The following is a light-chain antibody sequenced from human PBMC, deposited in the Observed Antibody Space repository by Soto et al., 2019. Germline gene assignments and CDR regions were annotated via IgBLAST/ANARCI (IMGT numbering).Light chain of an antibody. CDR2: GAS. Sequence: EIVLTQSPGTLSLSPGERVTLSCRASQSVNSSYLAWYQHKLGQAPRLLIYGASTRATGIPDRFSGSVSGTDFTLTVASLEPGDFAVYYCQQYGNSPQTFGQGTKVDIK. CDR3: QQYGNSPQT. CDR1: QSVNSSY. J-gene: IGKJ1*01. V-gene: IGKV3-20*01.